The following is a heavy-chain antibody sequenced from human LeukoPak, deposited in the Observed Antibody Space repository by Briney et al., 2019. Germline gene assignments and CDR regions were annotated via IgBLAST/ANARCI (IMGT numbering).Heavy chain of an antibody. V-gene: IGHV3-23*01. CDR3: AKDWGAAGRYQLPGVFDY. D-gene: IGHD2-2*01. CDR2: ISGSGGST. CDR1: GFTFSSYG. Sequence: PGGSLRLSCAASGFTFSSYGMSWVRQAPGKGLEWVSAISGSGGSTYYADSVKGRFTISRDNSKNTLYLQMNSLSAEDTAVYYCAKDWGAAGRYQLPGVFDYWGQGTLVTVSS. J-gene: IGHJ4*02.